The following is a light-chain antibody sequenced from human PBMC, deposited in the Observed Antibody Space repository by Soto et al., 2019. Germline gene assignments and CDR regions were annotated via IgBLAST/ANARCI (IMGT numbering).Light chain of an antibody. V-gene: IGKV3-20*01. CDR1: QSVISTY. J-gene: IGKJ2*01. Sequence: EIVLTQSPGTLSLSPGERATLSCRASQSVISTYFAWYQHKPGQAPRLLIYATSTRATGVPDRFSGSGSGPDFTLTISRLEHDDFALYYCQQYGSSPETFGQGTKLEI. CDR2: ATS. CDR3: QQYGSSPET.